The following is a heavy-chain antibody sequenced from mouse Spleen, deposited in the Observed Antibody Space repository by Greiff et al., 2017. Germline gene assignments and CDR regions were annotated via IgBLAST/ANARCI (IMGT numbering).Heavy chain of an antibody. V-gene: IGHV5-15*02. CDR3: ARDQLRGYAMDY. CDR2: ISNLAYSI. CDR1: GFTFSDYG. J-gene: IGHJ4*01. Sequence: EVQLVESGGGLVQPGGSRKLSCAASGFTFSDYGMAWVRQAPGKGPEWVAFISNLAYSIYYADTVTGRFTISRENAKNTLYLEMSSLRSEDTAMYYCARDQLRGYAMDYWGQGTSVTVSS.